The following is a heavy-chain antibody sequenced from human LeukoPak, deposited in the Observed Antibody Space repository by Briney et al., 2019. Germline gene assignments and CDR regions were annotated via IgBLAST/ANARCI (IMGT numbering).Heavy chain of an antibody. Sequence: GGSLRLSCAASGFTFSSYWMSWVRQAPGKGLEWVANIKQNGSEKYYVDSVKGRFTISRDNAKNSLYLQMNSLRAEDTAVYYCARIKYYYDPPSYYYYMDVWGKGTTVTISS. CDR1: GFTFSSYW. J-gene: IGHJ6*03. D-gene: IGHD3-22*01. CDR2: IKQNGSEK. V-gene: IGHV3-7*01. CDR3: ARIKYYYDPPSYYYYMDV.